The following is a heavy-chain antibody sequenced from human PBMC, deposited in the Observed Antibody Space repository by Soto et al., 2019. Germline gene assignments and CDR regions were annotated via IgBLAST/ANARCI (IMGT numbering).Heavy chain of an antibody. D-gene: IGHD2-21*02. CDR1: GGSVSSGSYY. Sequence: PSETLSLTCTVSGGSVSSGSYYWSWIRQPPGKGLEWIGYIYYSGSTNYNPSLKSRVTISVDTSKNQFSLKLSSVTAADTAVYYCARGSYCGGDCPTPFDYWGQGTLVTVSS. CDR3: ARGSYCGGDCPTPFDY. CDR2: IYYSGST. V-gene: IGHV4-61*01. J-gene: IGHJ4*02.